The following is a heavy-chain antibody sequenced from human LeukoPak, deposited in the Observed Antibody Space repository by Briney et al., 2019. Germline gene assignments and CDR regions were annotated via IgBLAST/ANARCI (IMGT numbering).Heavy chain of an antibody. Sequence: GAAVKVSCKASGYTFTGYYLHWVRQAPGQGLEWMGWISPNSGGTNHAQKFQGRVTMTRDTSISTACMELSSLRSDDTAVYYCARDLTAPSGSSGWGQGTLVTVSS. D-gene: IGHD1-26*01. J-gene: IGHJ4*02. CDR1: GYTFTGYY. CDR3: ARDLTAPSGSSG. CDR2: ISPNSGGT. V-gene: IGHV1-2*02.